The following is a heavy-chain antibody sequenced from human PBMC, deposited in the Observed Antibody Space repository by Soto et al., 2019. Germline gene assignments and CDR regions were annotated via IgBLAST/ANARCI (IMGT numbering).Heavy chain of an antibody. CDR2: ISYDGSNK. D-gene: IGHD6-13*01. J-gene: IGHJ6*02. Sequence: PGGSLRLSCAASGFTFSSYGMHWVRQAPGKGLEWVAVISYDGSNKYYADSVKGRFTISRDNSKNTLYLQMNSLRAEDTAVYYCAKEPYSSSWYPPYYYYYGMDVWGQGTTVTVSS. CDR3: AKEPYSSSWYPPYYYYYGMDV. CDR1: GFTFSSYG. V-gene: IGHV3-30*18.